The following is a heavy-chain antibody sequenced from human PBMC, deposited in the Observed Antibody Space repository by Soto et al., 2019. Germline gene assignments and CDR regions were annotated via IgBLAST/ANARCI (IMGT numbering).Heavy chain of an antibody. J-gene: IGHJ4*02. CDR2: ISSSGSTI. CDR1: VFTCSSYE. Sequence: SLRLSCSASVFTCSSYEMNWFRQAPGKGLEWVSYISSSGSTIYYADSVKGRFTISRDNAKNSLYLQMNSLRAEDTAVYYCASSTVPHPDYFDYWGQGTLVTVSS. V-gene: IGHV3-48*03. D-gene: IGHD4-17*01. CDR3: ASSTVPHPDYFDY.